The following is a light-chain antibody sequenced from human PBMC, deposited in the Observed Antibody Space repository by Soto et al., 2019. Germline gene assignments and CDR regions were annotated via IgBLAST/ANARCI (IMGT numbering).Light chain of an antibody. CDR3: QQGHSTPPT. V-gene: IGKV1-39*01. CDR1: QSISSD. CDR2: VAS. J-gene: IGKJ1*01. Sequence: DIQLTQSPSSLSASVGDRVTITCRASQSISSDLNWYQQKAGKAPKLLIFVASSLQIGVPSRFSGSGCGTEFTLTISSLQPEDFATYYFQQGHSTPPTFVLGTKV.